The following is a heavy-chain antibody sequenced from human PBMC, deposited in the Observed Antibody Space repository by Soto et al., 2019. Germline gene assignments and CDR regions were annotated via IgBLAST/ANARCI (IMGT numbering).Heavy chain of an antibody. CDR2: IYYSGST. Sequence: SETLSLTCTVSGGSISSYYWSWIRQPPGKGLEWIGYIYYSGSTNYNPSLKSRVTISVDTSKNQFSLKLSSVTAADTAVYYCARHGREGSSSSWFDPWGQGTLVTVSS. V-gene: IGHV4-59*08. CDR3: ARHGREGSSSSWFDP. D-gene: IGHD6-6*01. CDR1: GGSISSYY. J-gene: IGHJ5*02.